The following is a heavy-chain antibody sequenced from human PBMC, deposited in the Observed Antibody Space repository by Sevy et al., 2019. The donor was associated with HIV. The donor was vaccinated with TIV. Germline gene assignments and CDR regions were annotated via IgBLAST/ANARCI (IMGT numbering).Heavy chain of an antibody. V-gene: IGHV3-23*01. D-gene: IGHD2-8*01. CDR3: AREGCTKPHDY. CDR1: GFTFNKYS. CDR2: FSFGCGKI. J-gene: IGHJ4*02. Sequence: GGSLRLSCAASGFTFNKYSMSWIRQTPGKGLEWVSTFSFGCGKINYADSVKGRFTISRDDSRNTFYLQMNSLRAEGTAIYYCAREGCTKPHDYWGQGTVVTVSS.